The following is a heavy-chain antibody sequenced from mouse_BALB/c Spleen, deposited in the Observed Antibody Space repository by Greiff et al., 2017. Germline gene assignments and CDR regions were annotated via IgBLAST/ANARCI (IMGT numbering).Heavy chain of an antibody. Sequence: EVMLVESGGGLVKPGGSLKLSCAASGFTFSSYAMSWVRQTPEKRLEWVASISSGGSTYYPDSVKGRFTISRDNARNILYLQMSSLRSEDTAMYYCAREDGYYPAWFAYWGQGTLVTVSA. CDR1: GFTFSSYA. D-gene: IGHD2-3*01. CDR3: AREDGYYPAWFAY. J-gene: IGHJ3*01. CDR2: ISSGGST. V-gene: IGHV5-6-5*01.